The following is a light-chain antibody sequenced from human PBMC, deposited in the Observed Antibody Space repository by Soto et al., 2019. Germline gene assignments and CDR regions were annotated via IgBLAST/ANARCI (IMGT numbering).Light chain of an antibody. CDR3: AAWDDSLNGQV. J-gene: IGLJ1*01. Sequence: QSVLTQPPSVSEAPRQRVTISCSGSSSNIGNNAVNWYQQLPGKAPKLLIYYDDLLPSGVSDRFSDSKSGTSASLAISGLQSEDEADYYFAAWDDSLNGQVFGTGTKLTVL. CDR1: SSNIGNNA. CDR2: YDD. V-gene: IGLV1-36*01.